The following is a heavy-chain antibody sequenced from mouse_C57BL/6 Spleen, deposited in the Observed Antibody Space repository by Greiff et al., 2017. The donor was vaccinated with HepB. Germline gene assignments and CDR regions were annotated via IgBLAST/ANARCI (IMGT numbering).Heavy chain of an antibody. D-gene: IGHD3-3*01. CDR1: GYTFTSYW. J-gene: IGHJ3*01. Sequence: QVQLQQPGAELVRPGSSVKLSCKASGYTFTSYWMDWVKQRPGQGLEWIGNIYPSDSETHYNQKFKDKATLTVDKSSSTAYMQLSSLTSEDSAVYYCARGGDRTRVWFAYWGQGTLVTVSA. CDR3: ARGGDRTRVWFAY. V-gene: IGHV1-61*01. CDR2: IYPSDSET.